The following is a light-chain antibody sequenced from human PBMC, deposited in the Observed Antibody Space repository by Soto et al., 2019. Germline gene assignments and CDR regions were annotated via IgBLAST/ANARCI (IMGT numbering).Light chain of an antibody. V-gene: IGLV2-8*01. J-gene: IGLJ1*01. CDR3: CSYAVSNNFL. Sequence: QSVLTQPPSASGSPGQSVTISCTGTSSDVGGYNYVSWYQQHPGKAPKLMIYEVSKRPSGVSDRFSGSKSGNTASLTVSGLQAEDEADYYCCSYAVSNNFLFGAGTKVTVL. CDR2: EVS. CDR1: SSDVGGYNY.